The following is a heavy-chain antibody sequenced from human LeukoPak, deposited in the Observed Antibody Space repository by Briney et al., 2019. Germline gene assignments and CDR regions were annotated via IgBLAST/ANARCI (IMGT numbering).Heavy chain of an antibody. Sequence: GGSPRLSCAASGFTSSRYAMSWVRQAPGKGLGWVSAISGSGGSTYYADSVKGRVTISRDNSKTTLYLQMNSLRAEDTAVYYCAKDWIFDYWGQGTLVTVSS. V-gene: IGHV3-23*01. CDR3: AKDWIFDY. D-gene: IGHD2-2*03. CDR2: ISGSGGST. J-gene: IGHJ4*02. CDR1: GFTSSRYA.